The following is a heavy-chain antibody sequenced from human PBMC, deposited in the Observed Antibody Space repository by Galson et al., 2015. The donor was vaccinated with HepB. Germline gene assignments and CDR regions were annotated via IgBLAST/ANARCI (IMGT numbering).Heavy chain of an antibody. CDR1: GFTFSSYW. CDR3: ARDGAIFGVVTPFDY. J-gene: IGHJ4*02. V-gene: IGHV3-74*01. D-gene: IGHD3-3*01. CDR2: INSDGSST. Sequence: SLRLSCAASGFTFSSYWMHWVRQAPGKGLVWVSRINSDGSSTSYADSVKGRFTISRDNAKNTLYLQMNSLRAEDTAVYYCARDGAIFGVVTPFDYWGQGTLVTVSS.